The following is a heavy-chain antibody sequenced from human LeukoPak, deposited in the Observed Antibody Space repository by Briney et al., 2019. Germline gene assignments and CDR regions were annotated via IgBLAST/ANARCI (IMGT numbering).Heavy chain of an antibody. J-gene: IGHJ6*03. CDR2: ISGSGGST. D-gene: IGHD6-19*01. V-gene: IGHV3-23*01. Sequence: GGSLRLSCAASGFTLDDYGMSWVRQAPGKGLEWVSVISGSGGSTNYADSVKGRFTISRDNSKNTLYLQMNSLRAEDTAVYSCARGVKYSTGWYYMDVWGKGTTVTISS. CDR1: GFTLDDYG. CDR3: ARGVKYSTGWYYMDV.